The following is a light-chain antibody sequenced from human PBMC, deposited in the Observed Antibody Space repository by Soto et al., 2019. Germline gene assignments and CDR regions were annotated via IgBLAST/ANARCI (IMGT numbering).Light chain of an antibody. CDR2: LEGSGSY. CDR1: SGHSSYI. CDR3: ETWDSNTWV. J-gene: IGLJ3*02. Sequence: QLVLTQSSSASASLGSSVKLTCTLSSGHSSYIIAWHQQQPGKAHRYLMKLEGSGSYNKGSGVPDRCSGSSSGADRYLTISNLQFEDEADYYCETWDSNTWVFGGGTKLTVL. V-gene: IGLV4-60*02.